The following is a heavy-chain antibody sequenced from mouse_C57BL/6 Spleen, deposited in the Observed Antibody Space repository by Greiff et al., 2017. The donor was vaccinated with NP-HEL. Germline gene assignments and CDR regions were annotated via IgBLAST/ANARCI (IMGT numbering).Heavy chain of an antibody. Sequence: QVQLQQSGAELMKPGASAKLSCKATGYTFTGYWIEWVKQRPGHGLEWIGEILPGSGSTNYNEKFKGKATFTADTSSNTAYMRLSSLTTEDSAIYYCARGGLLWYFDVWGTGTTVTVSS. CDR3: ARGGLLWYFDV. J-gene: IGHJ1*03. D-gene: IGHD2-3*01. V-gene: IGHV1-9*01. CDR2: ILPGSGST. CDR1: GYTFTGYW.